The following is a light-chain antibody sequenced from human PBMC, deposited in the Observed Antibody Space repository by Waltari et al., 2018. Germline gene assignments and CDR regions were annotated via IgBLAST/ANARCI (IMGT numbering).Light chain of an antibody. CDR1: QGISSL. J-gene: IGKJ3*01. Sequence: IQMTPSPSFVSSSVGDRVTITCRASQGISSLLAWYQQKPGKAPKLLIYAASSLQSGVPSRFSGSGYGTDFTLTISSLQPEDFATYYCQQANSFPPTFGHGTKVDIK. CDR3: QQANSFPPT. V-gene: IGKV1-12*01. CDR2: AAS.